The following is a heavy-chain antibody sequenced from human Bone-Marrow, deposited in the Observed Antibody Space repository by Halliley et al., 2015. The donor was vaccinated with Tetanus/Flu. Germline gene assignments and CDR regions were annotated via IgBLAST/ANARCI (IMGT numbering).Heavy chain of an antibody. J-gene: IGHJ1*01. CDR3: ARNYGGYCPAGCSLDL. D-gene: IGHD2-8*02. CDR1: GGTVSGHHYY. CDR2: ISHIGRT. Sequence: TPSLTCSVSGGTVSGHHYYWTWVRQPPGKGLEWIGYISHIGRTNYNPSLLSRVTISIDRSMNQFSLELTSVTAADQAVYYCARNYGGYCPAGCSLDLWGQGALVPVSS. V-gene: IGHV4-61*01.